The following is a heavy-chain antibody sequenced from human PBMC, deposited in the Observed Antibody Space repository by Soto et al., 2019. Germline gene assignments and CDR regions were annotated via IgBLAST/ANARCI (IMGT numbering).Heavy chain of an antibody. Sequence: QVQLQESGPGLVKPSETLSLTCSVSGVSTSNHYWTWIRKPPGQGPEWIGCIYYRGTTNYNASFNSRVTISLYTSKNQFSLKLTSVTTADTAVYYCARGGGSPYHDHEFDYWGQGILVTVSS. CDR2: IYYRGTT. CDR1: GVSTSNHY. V-gene: IGHV4-59*11. D-gene: IGHD2-2*01. J-gene: IGHJ4*02. CDR3: ARGGGSPYHDHEFDY.